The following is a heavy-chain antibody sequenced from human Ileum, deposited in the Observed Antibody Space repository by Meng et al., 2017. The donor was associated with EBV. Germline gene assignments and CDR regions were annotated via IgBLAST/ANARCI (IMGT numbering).Heavy chain of an antibody. CDR3: TRQVIGTAALDP. CDR1: WFPYSVSP. Sequence: ESGGSLVKSGGPLELSWSAFWFPYSVSPMHCVRQASGKGLEWGGRIREKANSYETGYGASVKGRFTISRDDSKNTAFLQMNSLKNEDTAVYYCTRQVIGTAALDPWGQGTLVTVSS. V-gene: IGHV3-73*01. CDR2: IREKANSYET. J-gene: IGHJ5*02. D-gene: IGHD1-20*01.